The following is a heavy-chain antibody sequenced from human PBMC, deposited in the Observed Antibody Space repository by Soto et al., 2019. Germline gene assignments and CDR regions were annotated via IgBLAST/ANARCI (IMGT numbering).Heavy chain of an antibody. J-gene: IGHJ6*02. CDR2: ISAYNGNT. Sequence: ASVKVCCKASGYTFTSYGISWVRQAPGQGLEWMGWISAYNGNTNYAQKLQGRVTMTTDTSTSTAYMELRSLRSDDTAVYYCARRYCSGGSCWVGYYYYGMDVWGQGTTVTVSS. CDR1: GYTFTSYG. V-gene: IGHV1-18*01. D-gene: IGHD2-15*01. CDR3: ARRYCSGGSCWVGYYYYGMDV.